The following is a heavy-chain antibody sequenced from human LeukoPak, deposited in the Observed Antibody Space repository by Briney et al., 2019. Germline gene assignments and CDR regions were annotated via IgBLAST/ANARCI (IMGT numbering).Heavy chain of an antibody. V-gene: IGHV3-11*05. CDR1: GFXFSDYY. D-gene: IGHD2-2*02. Sequence: GGSLRLSCAGSGFXFSDYYIIWIRQAPGKGLEWISYISSRGSYTNYADSVKGRFSISRDNTQNSLSLQMNSLTAEDTAIYYCARDKGRHTVEAAIGAFDVWGRGTVVTVSA. CDR3: ARDKGRHTVEAAIGAFDV. J-gene: IGHJ3*01. CDR2: ISSRGSYT.